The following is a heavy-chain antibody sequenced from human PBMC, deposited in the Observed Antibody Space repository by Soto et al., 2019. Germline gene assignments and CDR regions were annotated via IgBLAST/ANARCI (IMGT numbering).Heavy chain of an antibody. D-gene: IGHD2-8*01. J-gene: IGHJ6*02. CDR2: ISGSGDST. CDR3: AKEGACTNGVGRVEYYYHYGMDV. Sequence: EEQLLESGGGLVQPGGSLRLSCAASGFALSSYSMSWVRQAPGKGLEWVSTISGSGDSTYYADSVKGRFIISRDNSKNTLYLQMDSMRAEDTAVYYCAKEGACTNGVGRVEYYYHYGMDVWGQGTTVTVSS. V-gene: IGHV3-23*01. CDR1: GFALSSYS.